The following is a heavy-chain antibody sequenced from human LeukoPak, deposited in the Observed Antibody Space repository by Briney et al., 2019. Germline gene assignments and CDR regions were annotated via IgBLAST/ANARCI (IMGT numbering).Heavy chain of an antibody. CDR3: ARRVYYYGSGNNWFDP. V-gene: IGHV4-59*01. CDR1: GDSISTYY. D-gene: IGHD3-10*01. CDR2: IYYSGST. Sequence: SETLSLTCTVSGDSISTYYWSWIRQPPGKGLEWIGYIYYSGSTNYNPSLKSRVTISVDTSKNQFSLKLSSVTAADTAVYYCARRVYYYGSGNNWFDPWGQGTLVTVSS. J-gene: IGHJ5*02.